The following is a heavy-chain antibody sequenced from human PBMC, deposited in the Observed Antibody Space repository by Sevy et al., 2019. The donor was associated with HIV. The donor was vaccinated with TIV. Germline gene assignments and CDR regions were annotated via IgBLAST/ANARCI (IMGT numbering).Heavy chain of an antibody. CDR3: ARDQSSSWYSLYYYYYGMDV. CDR1: GFTFSSYW. Sequence: GGSLRLSCAASGFTFSSYWMSWVRQAPGKGLEWVANIKQDGSEKYYVDSVKGRFTISRDNAKNSLYLKMNSLRAEDTAVYYCARDQSSSWYSLYYYYYGMDVWGQGTTVTVSS. J-gene: IGHJ6*02. D-gene: IGHD6-13*01. CDR2: IKQDGSEK. V-gene: IGHV3-7*01.